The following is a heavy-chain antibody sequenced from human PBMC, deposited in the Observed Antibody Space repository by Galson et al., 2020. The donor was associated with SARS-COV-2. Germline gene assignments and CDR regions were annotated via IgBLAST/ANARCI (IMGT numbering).Heavy chain of an antibody. D-gene: IGHD3-3*01. CDR3: ARDSLRFLEWFHSGEPFDY. V-gene: IGHV3-48*03. J-gene: IGHJ4*02. CDR2: ISSSGSTI. CDR1: GFTFSSYE. Sequence: GESLKISCAASGFTFSSYEMNWVRQAPGKGLEWVSYISSSGSTIYYADSVKGRFTISRDNAKNSLYLQMNSLRAEDTAVYYCARDSLRFLEWFHSGEPFDYWGQGTLVTVSS.